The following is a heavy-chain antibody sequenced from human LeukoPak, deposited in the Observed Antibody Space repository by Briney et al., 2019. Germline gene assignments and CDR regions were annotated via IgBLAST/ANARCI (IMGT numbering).Heavy chain of an antibody. CDR3: ARRSILRRDYFYYAMDV. Sequence: SETLSLTCTVSGGSISSYYWSWIRQPPGKGLEWIGYIYYSGSTNYNPSLKSRVTISVDTSKNQFSLRLNSVTAADTAVYYCARRSILRRDYFYYAMDVWGQGTTVTVSS. J-gene: IGHJ6*02. CDR1: GGSISSYY. CDR2: IYYSGST. V-gene: IGHV4-59*01.